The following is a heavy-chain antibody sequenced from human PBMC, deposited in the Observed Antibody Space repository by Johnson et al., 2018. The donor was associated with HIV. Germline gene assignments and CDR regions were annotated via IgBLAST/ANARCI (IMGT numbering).Heavy chain of an antibody. V-gene: IGHV3-30*02. J-gene: IGHJ3*02. Sequence: QVQLVESGGGLVKPGGSLRLSCAASGFTFSDYYMNWVRQAPCKGLEWVALICYDGANKYYTDSVKGRFTISRDNSKNTLYLQMNSLNTDDTAVYYCTTGAFHAYDMWGQGTMVTVSS. CDR2: ICYDGANK. CDR3: TTGAFHAYDM. CDR1: GFTFSDYY. D-gene: IGHD1-1*01.